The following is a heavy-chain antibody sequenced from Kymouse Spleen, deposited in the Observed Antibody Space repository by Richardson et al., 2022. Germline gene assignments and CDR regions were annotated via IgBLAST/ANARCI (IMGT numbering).Heavy chain of an antibody. D-gene: IGHD1-26*01. Sequence: EVQLVESGGGLVQPGGSLRLSCAASGFTFSSYWMHWVRQAPGKGLVWVSRINSDGSSTSYADSVKGRFTISRDNAKNTLYLQMNSLRAEDTAVYYCAREGIGIWVGATSDAFDIWGQGTMVTVSS. V-gene: IGHV3-74*01. CDR3: AREGIGIWVGATSDAFDI. CDR2: INSDGSST. CDR1: GFTFSSYW. J-gene: IGHJ3*02.